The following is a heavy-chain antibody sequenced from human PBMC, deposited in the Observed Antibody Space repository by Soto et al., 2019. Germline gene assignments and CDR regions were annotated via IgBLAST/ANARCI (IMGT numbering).Heavy chain of an antibody. CDR2: ISYHGRDE. CDR3: ARGRFSTTLYAGFDP. D-gene: IGHD2-2*01. Sequence: PVGSLRLSCAASGFTFTSYAMHWVRQAPGKGLGWVAAISYHGRDEYYADSVKGRFSISRDNSKNTLNLQMNSLRAEDTAVYYCARGRFSTTLYAGFDPWGQGTLVTVSS. J-gene: IGHJ5*02. CDR1: GFTFTSYA. V-gene: IGHV3-30*04.